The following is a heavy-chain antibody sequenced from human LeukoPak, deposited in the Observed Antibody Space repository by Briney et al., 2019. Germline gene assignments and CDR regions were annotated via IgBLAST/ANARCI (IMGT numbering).Heavy chain of an antibody. CDR2: INHSGST. Sequence: KPSETLSLTCAVYGGSFSGYYWSWVRQPPGKGLEWIGEINHSGSTNYNPSLKSRVTISVDTSKNQFSLKLSSVTAADTAVYYCARRGRGVSPFGQGTLVTVSS. CDR1: GGSFSGYY. D-gene: IGHD3-10*01. CDR3: ARRGRGVSP. J-gene: IGHJ5*02. V-gene: IGHV4-34*01.